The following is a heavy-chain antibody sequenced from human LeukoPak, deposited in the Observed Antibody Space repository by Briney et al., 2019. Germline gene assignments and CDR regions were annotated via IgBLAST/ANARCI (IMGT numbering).Heavy chain of an antibody. CDR2: IYYSGST. CDR3: AREVSRWPYYFDY. CDR1: GGSISSYY. J-gene: IGHJ4*02. Sequence: SETLSLTCTVSGGSISSYYWSWIRQPPGKGLEWIGCIYYSGSTYYNPSLKSRVTISVDTSKNQFSLKLSSVTAADTAVYYCAREVSRWPYYFDYWGQGTLVTVSS. D-gene: IGHD4-23*01. V-gene: IGHV4-59*12.